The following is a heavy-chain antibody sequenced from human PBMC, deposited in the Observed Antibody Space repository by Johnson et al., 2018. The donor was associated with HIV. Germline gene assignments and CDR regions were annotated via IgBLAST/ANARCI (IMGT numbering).Heavy chain of an antibody. CDR2: ISSSGTTK. V-gene: IGHV3-11*04. J-gene: IGHJ3*02. CDR1: GFTFKDYY. CDR3: ARDSYDISGQQHDAFDI. D-gene: IGHD3-22*01. Sequence: QMQLVESGGTLVKPGGSLRLSCVASGFTFKDYYMNWIRQAPGKGLEWVSHISSSGTTKYYSDSVKGRFTISRDNAKKSLYLEMNSLRAEDTAVYYCARDSYDISGQQHDAFDIWGQGTMVTVSS.